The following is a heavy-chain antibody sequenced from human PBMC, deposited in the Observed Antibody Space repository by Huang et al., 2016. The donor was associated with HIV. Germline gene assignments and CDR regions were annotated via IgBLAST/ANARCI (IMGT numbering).Heavy chain of an antibody. CDR3: VRGTRYGDYGLRHYYYYMDV. D-gene: IGHD4-17*01. CDR1: GYTFSSHD. Sequence: QVQLVQSGAEVKTPGASVKVSCKASGYTFSSHDINWVRQAPGQGLEGMGWMNPKSGHTGYSQKVQGRVNITRSTSITTAYMELSSLRSADTAVYYCVRGTRYGDYGLRHYYYYMDVWGKGTTVTVSS. V-gene: IGHV1-8*01. CDR2: MNPKSGHT. J-gene: IGHJ6*03.